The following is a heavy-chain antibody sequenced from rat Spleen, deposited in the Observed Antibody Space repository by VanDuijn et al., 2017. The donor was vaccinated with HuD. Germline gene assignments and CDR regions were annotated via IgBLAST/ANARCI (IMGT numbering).Heavy chain of an antibody. V-gene: IGHV5-7*01. Sequence: VQLKESGPGLVKPSETLSLTCTVSGFSLTSYHVSWVRQPPGKGLEWVATIIYDGSSTYYRDSVKGRFTISRDNAKSTLYLQMNSLKSEDTATYYCTRGGFYRYWGQGVMVTVSS. CDR2: IIYDGSST. CDR1: GFSLTSYH. CDR3: TRGGFYRY. D-gene: IGHD1-3*01. J-gene: IGHJ2*01.